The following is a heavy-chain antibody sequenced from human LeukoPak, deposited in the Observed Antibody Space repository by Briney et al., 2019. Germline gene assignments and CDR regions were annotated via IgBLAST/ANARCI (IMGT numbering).Heavy chain of an antibody. V-gene: IGHV3-33*06. Sequence: GGSLRLSCAASGFTFSAFGMHWVRQAPGKGLEWVALVSYDGSHQNYADSVKGRFTISRDNSKSTLSLQMNSLRVEDTAVYYCANFNGLDTSGYYHYWGQGTLDTVSS. CDR3: ANFNGLDTSGYYHY. D-gene: IGHD3-22*01. CDR1: GFTFSAFG. CDR2: VSYDGSHQ. J-gene: IGHJ4*02.